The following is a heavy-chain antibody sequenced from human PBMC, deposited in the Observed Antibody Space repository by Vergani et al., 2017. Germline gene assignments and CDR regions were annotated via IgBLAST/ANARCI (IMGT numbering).Heavy chain of an antibody. V-gene: IGHV5-51*01. J-gene: IGHJ4*02. Sequence: EVQLVQSGAEVKKPGESLKISCKGSGYSFTSYWIGWVRQMPGKGLEWMGIIYPGDSDTRYSPSFQGHVTISADKSISTDYLQGSRLKASDTAMYYGARLYSSSREDYWGQGTLVTVSS. CDR2: IYPGDSDT. CDR1: GYSFTSYW. D-gene: IGHD6-6*01. CDR3: ARLYSSSREDY.